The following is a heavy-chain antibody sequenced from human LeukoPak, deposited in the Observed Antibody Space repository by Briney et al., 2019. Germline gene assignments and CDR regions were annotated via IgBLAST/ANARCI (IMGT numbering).Heavy chain of an antibody. CDR2: IIPNINGT. CDR3: ARERTPGSGYGVDY. CDR1: GGTFSNYA. Sequence: ASVKVSCKASGGTFSNYAISWVRQAPGQGLEWMGGIIPNINGTNYAQKFQGRVTMTGDRSISTAYMELSRLRSDDTAVYYCARERTPGSGYGVDYWGQGTVVTVSS. J-gene: IGHJ4*02. V-gene: IGHV1-2*02. D-gene: IGHD6-25*01.